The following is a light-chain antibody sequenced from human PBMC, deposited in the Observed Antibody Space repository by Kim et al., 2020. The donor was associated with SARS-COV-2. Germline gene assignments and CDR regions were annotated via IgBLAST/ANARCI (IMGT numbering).Light chain of an antibody. Sequence: RATINCKSRQSVLSIPNNKTYLGWYPQKPGQPPKLLLSWASTRESGVPDRFSGSGSRTDFTLTISSLQAEDVAVYYCQQYYSNPYSFGQGTKLEIK. J-gene: IGKJ2*03. V-gene: IGKV4-1*01. CDR3: QQYYSNPYS. CDR2: WAS. CDR1: QSVLSIPNNKTY.